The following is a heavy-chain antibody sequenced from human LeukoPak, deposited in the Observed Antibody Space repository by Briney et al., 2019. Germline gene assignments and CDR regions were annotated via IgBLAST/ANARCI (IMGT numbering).Heavy chain of an antibody. V-gene: IGHV4-39*01. J-gene: IGHJ4*02. CDR2: ISYSGNT. D-gene: IGHD3-22*01. Sequence: PSETLSLTCTASGDSTSSYNSFWGWIRQPPGKGLEWIGTISYSGNTYYNPSLKSRVTISADTSKNQFSLKVTSVTAADTAVYYCARASSGYYWDFDYWGQGTLVTVSS. CDR1: GDSTSSYNSF. CDR3: ARASSGYYWDFDY.